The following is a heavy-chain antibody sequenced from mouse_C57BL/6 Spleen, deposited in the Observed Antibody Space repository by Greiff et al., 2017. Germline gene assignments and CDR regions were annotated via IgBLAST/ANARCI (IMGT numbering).Heavy chain of an antibody. D-gene: IGHD1-1*01. J-gene: IGHJ1*03. Sequence: LVKPGASVKMSCKASGYTFTDYYMNWVKQSHGKSLEWIGVINPYNGGTSYNQKFKGKATLTVDKSSSTAYMELNSLTSEDSAVYYCARRGYGSSHWYFGVWGTGTTVTVSS. V-gene: IGHV1-19*01. CDR3: ARRGYGSSHWYFGV. CDR1: GYTFTDYY. CDR2: INPYNGGT.